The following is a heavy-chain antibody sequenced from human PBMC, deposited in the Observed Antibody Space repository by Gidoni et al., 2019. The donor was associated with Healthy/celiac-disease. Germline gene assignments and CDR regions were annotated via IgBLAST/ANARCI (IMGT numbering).Heavy chain of an antibody. CDR2: ISSSSSYI. CDR3: ASTILPRITIFGVVGWFDT. J-gene: IGHJ5*02. CDR1: GFTFSSYT. V-gene: IGHV3-21*01. Sequence: EVQLVESGGGLVKHGVPLRRSCAASGFTFSSYTMNWVRQAPGKGLELVSSISSSSSYIYYADSVKGRFTISRDNAKNSLYLQMNSLRAEYTAVYYCASTILPRITIFGVVGWFDTWGQGTLVTVSS. D-gene: IGHD3-3*01.